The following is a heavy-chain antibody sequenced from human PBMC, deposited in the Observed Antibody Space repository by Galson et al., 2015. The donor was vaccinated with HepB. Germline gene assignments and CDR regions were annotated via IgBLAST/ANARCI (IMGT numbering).Heavy chain of an antibody. CDR1: GFTFSSYA. D-gene: IGHD6-19*01. J-gene: IGHJ5*02. CDR2: ISGSGGST. V-gene: IGHV3-23*01. CDR3: AKDPLGAVAANWFDP. Sequence: SLRLSCAACGFTFSSYAMSWVRQAPGKGLEWVSAISGSGGSTYYADSVKGRFTISRDNSKSTLYLHMNSLRAEDTAVYYCAKDPLGAVAANWFDPWGQGTLVTVSS.